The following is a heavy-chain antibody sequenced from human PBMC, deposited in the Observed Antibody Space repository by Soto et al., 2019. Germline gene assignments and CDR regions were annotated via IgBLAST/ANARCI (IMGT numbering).Heavy chain of an antibody. V-gene: IGHV4-30-4*01. D-gene: IGHD2-21*02. CDR1: GGSISSGDYY. J-gene: IGHJ6*02. Sequence: SETLSLTCTVSGGSISSGDYYWSWIRQPPGKGLEWIGYIYYSGSTYYNPSLKSRVTISVDTSKNQFSLKLSSVTAADTAVYYCARNCGGDCYSWFYYYGMDVWGQGTTVTVSS. CDR3: ARNCGGDCYSWFYYYGMDV. CDR2: IYYSGST.